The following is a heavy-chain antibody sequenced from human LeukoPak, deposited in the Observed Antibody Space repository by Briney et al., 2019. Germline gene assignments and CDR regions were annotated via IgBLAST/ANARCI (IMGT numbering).Heavy chain of an antibody. J-gene: IGHJ4*02. CDR2: ISSDSTSFK. CDR3: ARGTNWSPLDFDY. V-gene: IGHV3-21*04. D-gene: IGHD1-20*01. Sequence: PGGSLRLSWAASGFTFNTYHFHWVRQAPGKGLEWVSTISSDSTSFKYYAHSVQGRFTISRDNAQNSLYLQMNSLRAEDTAVYYCARGTNWSPLDFDYWGQGSLVTVSS. CDR1: GFTFNTYH.